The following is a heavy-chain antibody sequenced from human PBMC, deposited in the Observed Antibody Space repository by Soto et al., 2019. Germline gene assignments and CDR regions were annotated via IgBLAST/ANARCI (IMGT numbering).Heavy chain of an antibody. D-gene: IGHD4-4*01. CDR1: GDSISTFY. Sequence: PSETRSLACTLAGDSISTFYWGWTRQPHGKGLEWIGSIFYSGSTNYNPSLKSRVTIAVDTSKNKISRKLSSVTAADPAGYCCARDHKVTRGYNWFDTWGQGTLVTVSS. CDR2: IFYSGST. J-gene: IGHJ5*01. CDR3: ARDHKVTRGYNWFDT. V-gene: IGHV4-59*01.